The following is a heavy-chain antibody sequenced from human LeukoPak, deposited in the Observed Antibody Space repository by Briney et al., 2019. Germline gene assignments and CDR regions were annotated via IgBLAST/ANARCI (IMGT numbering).Heavy chain of an antibody. D-gene: IGHD2-2*01. V-gene: IGHV3-66*01. CDR3: ASGYCSSTSCPPPTYYYGMDV. J-gene: IGHJ6*02. CDR2: IYSGGST. CDR1: GFTFSSYS. Sequence: PGGSLRLSCAASGFTFSSYSMSWVRQAPGKGLEWVSVIYSGGSTYYADSVKGRFTISRDNSKNTLYLQMNSLRAEDTAVYYCASGYCSSTSCPPPTYYYGMDVWGQGTTVTVSS.